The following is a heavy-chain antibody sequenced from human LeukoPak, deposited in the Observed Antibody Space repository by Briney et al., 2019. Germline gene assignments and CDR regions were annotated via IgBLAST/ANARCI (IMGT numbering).Heavy chain of an antibody. CDR3: ATIGGGLIP. CDR2: INYSGDT. J-gene: IGHJ1*01. Sequence: SETLSFTCTVSGGSISGGGYYWSWIRQHPGKGLEWIGYINYSGDTDYNPSLQSRVTMSVDTSKNQFSLKLKSVTAADTAVYYCATIGGGLIPWGQGTLVIVSS. V-gene: IGHV4-31*03. D-gene: IGHD3-10*01. CDR1: GGSISGGGYY.